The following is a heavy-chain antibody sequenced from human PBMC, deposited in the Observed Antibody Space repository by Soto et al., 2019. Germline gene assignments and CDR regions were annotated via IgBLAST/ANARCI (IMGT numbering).Heavy chain of an antibody. CDR2: INAGSGNT. CDR1: GYTFTSYA. CDR3: ARDDDILTGFSNRIDS. Sequence: GASGKVSCKASGYTFTSYAMHWVRQAPGQRLEWMGWINAGSGNTKYSQNFQGRVTMTTDTSTSTAYMELRSLRSDDTAVYYCARDDDILTGFSNRIDSWGQGTLVTVSS. D-gene: IGHD3-9*01. V-gene: IGHV1-3*01. J-gene: IGHJ4*02.